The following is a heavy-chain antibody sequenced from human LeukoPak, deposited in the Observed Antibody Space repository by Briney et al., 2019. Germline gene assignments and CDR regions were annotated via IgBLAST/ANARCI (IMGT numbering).Heavy chain of an antibody. CDR3: ARVLGYCSSTSCVDAFDI. D-gene: IGHD2-2*01. J-gene: IGHJ3*02. CDR2: IYHSGST. V-gene: IGHV4-38-2*02. Sequence: KPSETLSLTCTVSGYSISSGYYWGWIRQPPGKGLEWIGSIYHSGSTYYNPSLKSRVTISVDTSKNQFSLKLSSVTAADTAVYYCARVLGYCSSTSCVDAFDIWGQGTVVTVSS. CDR1: GYSISSGYY.